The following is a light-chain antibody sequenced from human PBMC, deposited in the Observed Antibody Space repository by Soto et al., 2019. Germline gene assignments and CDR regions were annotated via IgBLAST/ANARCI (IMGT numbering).Light chain of an antibody. Sequence: DIHLTQSPSSLSASVGDRVTITCRASQAITNNLAWYQQKPGNPPRLLIYEESTLHSGVPSRFSGRKVGTQFILTIDSLQPQDFETYYCQQVKSYPRTFGAGTKVDI. J-gene: IGKJ4*01. CDR1: QAITNN. CDR2: EES. V-gene: IGKV1-9*01. CDR3: QQVKSYPRT.